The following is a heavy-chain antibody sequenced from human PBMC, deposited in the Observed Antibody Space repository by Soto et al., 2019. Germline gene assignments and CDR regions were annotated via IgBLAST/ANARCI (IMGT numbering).Heavy chain of an antibody. CDR2: INHSGST. CDR1: GGSFSGYY. V-gene: IGHV4-34*01. Sequence: SETLSLTCAVYGGSFSGYYWSWIRQPPGKGLEWIGEINHSGSTNYNPSLKSRVTISVDTSKNQFSLKLSSVTAADTAVYYCARVGSRSADCSGYYYIYYYYGMDVWGQGTTVTVSS. CDR3: ARVGSRSADCSGYYYIYYYYGMDV. J-gene: IGHJ6*02. D-gene: IGHD3-22*01.